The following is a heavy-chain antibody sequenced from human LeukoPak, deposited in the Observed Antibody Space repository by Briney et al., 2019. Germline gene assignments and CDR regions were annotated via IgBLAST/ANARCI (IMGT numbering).Heavy chain of an antibody. CDR3: AKDRSIAVAGSDAFDI. D-gene: IGHD6-19*01. CDR2: ISGSGGST. J-gene: IGHJ3*02. V-gene: IGHV3-23*01. CDR1: GFTFSSYA. Sequence: PGGSLRLSCAASGFTFSSYAMSWVHQAPGKGLEWDSAISGSGGSTYYADSVKGRFTISRDNSKNTLYLQMNSLRAEDTAVYYCAKDRSIAVAGSDAFDIWGQGTMVTVSS.